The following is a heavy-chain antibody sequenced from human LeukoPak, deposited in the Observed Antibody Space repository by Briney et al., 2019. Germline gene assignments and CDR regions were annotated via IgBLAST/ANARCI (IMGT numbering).Heavy chain of an antibody. Sequence: ASVKVSCKASGYTFTSYYMHSVRQAPGQGLEWMGIINPSGGSTTYAQKFQGRVTMTRDTSTSTVYMELSSLRSEDTAVYYCARDRNPYYSDSRDSFDYWGQGTLVTVSS. J-gene: IGHJ4*02. CDR3: ARDRNPYYSDSRDSFDY. V-gene: IGHV1-46*01. D-gene: IGHD3-22*01. CDR2: INPSGGST. CDR1: GYTFTSYY.